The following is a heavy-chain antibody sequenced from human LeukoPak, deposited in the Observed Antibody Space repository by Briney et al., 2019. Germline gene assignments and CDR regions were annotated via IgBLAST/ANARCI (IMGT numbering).Heavy chain of an antibody. CDR2: INHSGST. V-gene: IGHV4-34*01. Sequence: PSETLSLTCAVYGGSFSGYYWSWIRQPPGKGLEWIGEINHSGSTNYNPSLKSRVTISVDTSKNQFSLKLSSVTAADTAVYYCARGYGYYGSRFDPWGQGTLVTVSS. D-gene: IGHD3-10*01. J-gene: IGHJ5*02. CDR1: GGSFSGYY. CDR3: ARGYGYYGSRFDP.